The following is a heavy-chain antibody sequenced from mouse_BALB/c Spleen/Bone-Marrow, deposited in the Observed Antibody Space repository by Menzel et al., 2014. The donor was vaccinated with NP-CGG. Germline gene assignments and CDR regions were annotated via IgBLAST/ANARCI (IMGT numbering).Heavy chain of an antibody. V-gene: IGHV1S130*01. J-gene: IGHJ2*01. CDR3: ARHHRYAYYFDY. CDR2: IHPNSGNT. Sequence: VQLKQSGSVLVRPGASVKLSCKASGYTFTNSWIHWAKQRPGQGLEWIGEIHPNSGNTNYNEKFKGKATLTADISSSTAYVDLSSLTSEDSAVYYCARHHRYAYYFDYWGEGTTLTVS. CDR1: GYTFTNSW. D-gene: IGHD2-14*01.